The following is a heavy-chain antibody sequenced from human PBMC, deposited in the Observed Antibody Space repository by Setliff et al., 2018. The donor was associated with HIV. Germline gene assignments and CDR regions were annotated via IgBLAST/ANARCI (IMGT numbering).Heavy chain of an antibody. CDR1: GFTFSSYG. Sequence: GGSLRLSCAASGFTFSSYGMHWFRQAPGKGLEWVGFIRSRPFGGTTEYAASVKGRFTISRDDSKSIAYLQMNSLKSADAAVYYCTRGMRPMVKRVPFDYWGQGTLVTVSS. CDR3: TRGMRPMVKRVPFDY. D-gene: IGHD2-15*01. J-gene: IGHJ4*02. V-gene: IGHV3-49*03. CDR2: IRSRPFGGTT.